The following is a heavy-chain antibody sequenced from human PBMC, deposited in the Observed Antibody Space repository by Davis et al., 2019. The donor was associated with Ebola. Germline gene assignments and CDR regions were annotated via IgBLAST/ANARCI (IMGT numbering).Heavy chain of an antibody. CDR1: GGSISSYY. CDR2: IYYSGST. J-gene: IGHJ4*02. V-gene: IGHV4-59*01. CDR3: ARGGGYCSSTSCRHFDY. Sequence: PSETLSLTCTVSGGSISSYYWSWIRQPPGKGLEWIGYIYYSGSTNYNPSLKSRVTISVDTSKNQFSLKLSSVTAADTAVYYCARGGGYCSSTSCRHFDYWGQGTLVTVSS. D-gene: IGHD2-2*01.